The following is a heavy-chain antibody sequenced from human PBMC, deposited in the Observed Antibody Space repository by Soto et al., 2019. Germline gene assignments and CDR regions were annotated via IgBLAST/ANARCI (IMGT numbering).Heavy chain of an antibody. J-gene: IGHJ6*02. CDR1: GFTFSTYG. V-gene: IGHV3-33*01. Sequence: QVQLVESGGGVVQPGRSLRLSCAASGFTFSTYGMNWVRQAPGKGLEWVAVIWYDGSQKYYADSVKGRFTVSRDNSKKPLYLEMNNLRVEDTGGYYGARVDCNGCSCPPYYYYGMDVWGQGTTVTVSS. CDR3: ARVDCNGCSCPPYYYYGMDV. CDR2: IWYDGSQK. D-gene: IGHD2-15*01.